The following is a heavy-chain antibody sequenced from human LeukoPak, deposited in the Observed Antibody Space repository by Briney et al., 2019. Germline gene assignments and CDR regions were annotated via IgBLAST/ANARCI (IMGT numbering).Heavy chain of an antibody. D-gene: IGHD3-3*01. V-gene: IGHV4-59*01. J-gene: IGHJ6*02. Sequence: SEALSLTCTVSGGSTSSYYWSWIRQPPGKGLEWIGYIYYSGSTNYNPSLKSRVTISVDTSKNQFSLKLSSVTAADTAVYYCARGTTYYDFWSGYWPGYYYYGMDVWGQGTTVTVSS. CDR3: ARGTTYYDFWSGYWPGYYYYGMDV. CDR1: GGSTSSYY. CDR2: IYYSGST.